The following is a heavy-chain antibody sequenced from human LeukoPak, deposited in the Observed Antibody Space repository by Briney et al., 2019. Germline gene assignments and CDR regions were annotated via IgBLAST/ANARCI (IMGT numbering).Heavy chain of an antibody. CDR1: GFTFDDYA. CDR2: ISGSGGST. J-gene: IGHJ4*02. Sequence: GRSLRLSCAASGFTFDDYAMHWVRQAPGKWLECVSAISGSGGSTYYADSVKGRFTISRDNSKNTLYLQMNSLRAEDTAVYYCAPVSYSHLLDYWGQGTLVTVSS. CDR3: APVSYSHLLDY. D-gene: IGHD1-26*01. V-gene: IGHV3-23*01.